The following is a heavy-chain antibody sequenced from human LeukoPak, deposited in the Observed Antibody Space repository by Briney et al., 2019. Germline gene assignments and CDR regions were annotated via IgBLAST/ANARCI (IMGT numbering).Heavy chain of an antibody. V-gene: IGHV3-64*02. CDR2: ISPSGDRT. CDR1: GFTFTNHP. Sequence: QTGGSLRLSCAASGFTFTNHPMHWVRQTSGKRLEYVSAISPSGDRTWYADSVKGRFTISRDNSKNTMYLQMGSPRPEDMGVYYCARAFRPASDPHDFYDFWGRGTTVTVSS. CDR3: ARAFRPASDPHDFYDF. D-gene: IGHD3/OR15-3a*01. J-gene: IGHJ3*01.